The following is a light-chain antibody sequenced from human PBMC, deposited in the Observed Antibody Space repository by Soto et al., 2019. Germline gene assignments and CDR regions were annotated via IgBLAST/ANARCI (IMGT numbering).Light chain of an antibody. CDR2: DTN. Sequence: QAVVTQEPSLTVSPGGTVTVTCGSSTGTVTSGHFLYWFQQKPGQAPRTLIYDTNNKYSWTPARFSGSLHGGKAALTLSGARPEDEADYYCLISYRSSVVFGGGTQLTVL. V-gene: IGLV7-46*01. CDR3: LISYRSSVV. J-gene: IGLJ2*01. CDR1: TGTVTSGHF.